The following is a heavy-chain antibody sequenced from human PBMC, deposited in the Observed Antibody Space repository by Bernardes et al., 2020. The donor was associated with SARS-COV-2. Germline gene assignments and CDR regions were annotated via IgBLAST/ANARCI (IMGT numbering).Heavy chain of an antibody. D-gene: IGHD3-3*01. CDR3: AHNTPTRITIFGVVIIGGGAFDY. CDR2: IYWNDDK. V-gene: IGHV2-5*01. J-gene: IGHJ4*02. Sequence: SGPTLVKPTQTLTLTCTFSGFSLSTSGVGVGWIRQPPGKALEWLALIYWNDDKRYSPSLKSRLTITKDTSKNQVVLTMTNMDPVDTATYYFAHNTPTRITIFGVVIIGGGAFDYWGQGTLVTVSS. CDR1: GFSLSTSGVG.